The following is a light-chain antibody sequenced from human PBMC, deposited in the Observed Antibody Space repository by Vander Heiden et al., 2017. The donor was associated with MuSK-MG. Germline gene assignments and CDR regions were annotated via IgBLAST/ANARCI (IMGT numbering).Light chain of an antibody. Sequence: EIVLTQSPATLSLSPGERATISCRASQRGSSSLNWYQQKPGQAPRLLSYAASSGHGQDFTLTISSRELEDFPVYSFQRLINWPPITSGQGTLMEIK. CDR2: AAS. CDR3: QRLINWPPIT. J-gene: IGKJ5*01. CDR1: QRGSSS. V-gene: IGKV3D-11*02.